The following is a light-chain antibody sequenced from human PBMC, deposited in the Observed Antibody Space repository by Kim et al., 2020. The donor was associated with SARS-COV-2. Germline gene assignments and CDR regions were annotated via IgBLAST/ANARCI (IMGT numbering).Light chain of an antibody. J-gene: IGLJ3*02. CDR1: SGHSSYA. CDR3: QTWDTGIRV. CDR2: VNRDGSH. Sequence: QLVLTQSPSASASLGASVQLTCILSSGHSSYAIAWHQQQPGKGPRFLMKVNRDGSHIKGDGIPDRFYGSTSGAERYLTSSSLQPEDEADYYCQTWDTGIRVFGGGTQLTVL. V-gene: IGLV4-69*01.